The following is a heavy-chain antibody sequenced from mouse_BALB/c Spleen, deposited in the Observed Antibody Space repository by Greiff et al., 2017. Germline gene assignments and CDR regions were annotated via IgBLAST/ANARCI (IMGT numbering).Heavy chain of an antibody. CDR3: ARWGYRYDGSYAMDY. CDR2: INPGSGGT. CDR1: GYAFTNYL. Sequence: QVQLQQSGAELVRPGTSVKVSCKASGYAFTNYLIEWVKQRPGQGLEWIGVINPGSGGTNYNEKFKGKATLTADKSSSTAYMQLSSLTSDDSAVYFCARWGYRYDGSYAMDYWGQGTSVTVSS. D-gene: IGHD2-14*01. J-gene: IGHJ4*01. V-gene: IGHV1-54*01.